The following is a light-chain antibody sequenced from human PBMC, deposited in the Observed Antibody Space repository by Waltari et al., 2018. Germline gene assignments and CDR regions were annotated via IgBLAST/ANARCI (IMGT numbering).Light chain of an antibody. CDR3: CSYAGSYILV. CDR2: DVN. Sequence: QSALTQPRSVSGSPGQSVTISCTGTSSDVGGYNYVSWYQQHPGKAPKLMVYDVNKRHAGAPDRFSGSKSVNTASLTISGLQAEDEADFYCCSYAGSYILVFGGGTKLTVL. J-gene: IGLJ2*01. CDR1: SSDVGGYNY. V-gene: IGLV2-11*01.